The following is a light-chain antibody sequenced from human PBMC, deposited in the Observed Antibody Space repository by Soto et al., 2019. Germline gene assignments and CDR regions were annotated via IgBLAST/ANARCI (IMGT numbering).Light chain of an antibody. CDR1: QGVSSSN. CDR2: GAS. CDR3: QQYGSSSLYS. V-gene: IGKV3-20*01. Sequence: EIVLTQSPGTLSLSPGERATLSCRASQGVSSSNLAWYQQKAGQAPRLLIYGASSRATGIPDRLSGSGSGTDFTLTISRLEPEDFAVYYCQQYGSSSLYSFGQGNKLEIK. J-gene: IGKJ2*01.